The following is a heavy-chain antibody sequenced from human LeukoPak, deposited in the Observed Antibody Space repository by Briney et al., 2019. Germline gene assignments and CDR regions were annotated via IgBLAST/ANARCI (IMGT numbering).Heavy chain of an antibody. CDR1: GYTFTSYG. Sequence: ASVKVSCKASGYTFTSYGISWVRQAPGQGLEWMGWISAYNGNTNYAQKLQGRVTMTTDTSTSTAYTELRSLRSDDTAVYYCARDGAYYYDSSGYYQFDYWGQGTLVTVSS. D-gene: IGHD3-22*01. CDR2: ISAYNGNT. V-gene: IGHV1-18*01. CDR3: ARDGAYYYDSSGYYQFDY. J-gene: IGHJ4*02.